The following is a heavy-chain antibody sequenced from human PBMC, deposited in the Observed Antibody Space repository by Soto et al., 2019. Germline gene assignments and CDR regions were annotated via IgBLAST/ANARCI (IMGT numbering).Heavy chain of an antibody. V-gene: IGHV2-5*02. CDR1: GFSLSTSGVG. CDR2: IYWDDDK. D-gene: IGHD3-10*01. J-gene: IGHJ3*02. CDR3: AHRLLMVRGVGDAFDI. Sequence: QITLKESGPTLVNPTQTLTLTCTFSGFSLSTSGVGVGWIRQPPGKALEWLALIYWDDDKRYSPSLKSRLTITKDTSKNQVVLTMTNMDPVDTATYYCAHRLLMVRGVGDAFDIWGQGTMVTVSS.